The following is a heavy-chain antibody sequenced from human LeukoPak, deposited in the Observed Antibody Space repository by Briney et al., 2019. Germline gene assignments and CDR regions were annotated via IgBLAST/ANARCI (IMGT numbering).Heavy chain of an antibody. D-gene: IGHD3-22*01. J-gene: IGHJ3*02. Sequence: PGGSLRLSCEASGFTFSSYTIHWVRQTAGKGLEWVSSISSSSSYTYYSDSVKGRFTISRDNAKNSLYLQMTSLRAEDTAVYYCARDPPPYYDSSALAFDIWGQGTMVTVSS. CDR3: ARDPPPYYDSSALAFDI. CDR2: ISSSSSYT. V-gene: IGHV3-21*01. CDR1: GFTFSSYT.